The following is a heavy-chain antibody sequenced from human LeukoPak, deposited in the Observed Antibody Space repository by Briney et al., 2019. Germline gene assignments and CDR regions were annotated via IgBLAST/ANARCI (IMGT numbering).Heavy chain of an antibody. D-gene: IGHD3-22*01. CDR1: GFNFSTYS. V-gene: IGHV3-48*02. Sequence: PGGSLRLSRAASGFNFSTYSMNWVRQAPGKGLEWISYISSSSRSIYYADSVKGRFTISRDNAKDSLHLQMNSLRDEDTAVYYCARGLVHDTSGYYSDYWGQGILVTVSS. CDR3: ARGLVHDTSGYYSDY. CDR2: ISSSSRSI. J-gene: IGHJ4*02.